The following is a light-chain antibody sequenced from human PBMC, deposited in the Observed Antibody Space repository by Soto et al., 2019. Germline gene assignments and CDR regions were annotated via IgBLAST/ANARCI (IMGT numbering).Light chain of an antibody. V-gene: IGKV1-5*01. J-gene: IGKJ1*01. Sequence: DTQMTQSPCTLSASVGDRVTITCRASQSVSMWLAWYQQKPGKTPRLLIYAASNLESGVPSRFSGSGSGTKFTLTINGLQPEDAATYYCQQYNTYLTWTFGQGTKVDIK. CDR2: AAS. CDR1: QSVSMW. CDR3: QQYNTYLTWT.